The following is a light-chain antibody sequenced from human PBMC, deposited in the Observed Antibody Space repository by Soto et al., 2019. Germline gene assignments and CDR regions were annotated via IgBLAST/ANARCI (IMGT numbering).Light chain of an antibody. CDR2: GAS. CDR3: QQYDNWPLT. J-gene: IGKJ4*01. Sequence: IVLTQSPGTLSLSPGERTTLSCRASQSISRYLAWYQQKPGQGPRLLIYGASSRATGTPDRFSGSGSGTDFTLTINRLEPEDFALYYCQQYDNWPLTFGGGTKVDIK. V-gene: IGKV3-20*01. CDR1: QSISRY.